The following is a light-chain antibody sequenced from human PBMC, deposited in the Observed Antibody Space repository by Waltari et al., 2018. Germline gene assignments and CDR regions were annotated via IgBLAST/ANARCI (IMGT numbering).Light chain of an antibody. V-gene: IGKV1-5*03. CDR2: MAS. CDR3: QQYSSFST. Sequence: DIQMTQSPSTLSASVGDRVTISCRASQNVGTRLAWYQQKPGKAPKLLIYMASSFESGVPSRFSGSGSGTEFTLTISSLQPDDFATYSCQQYSSFSTFGQGTKV. J-gene: IGKJ2*01. CDR1: QNVGTR.